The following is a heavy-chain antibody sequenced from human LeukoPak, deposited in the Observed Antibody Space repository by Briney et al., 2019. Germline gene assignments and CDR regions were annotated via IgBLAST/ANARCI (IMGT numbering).Heavy chain of an antibody. CDR1: GFTFSSYS. V-gene: IGHV3-48*04. Sequence: GGSLRLSCAASGFTFSSYSMNWVRQAPGKGLEWVSYISSSSSTIYYADSVKGRFTISRDNAKNSLYLQMNSLRAEDTAVYYCARAKTWVSWYVDYWGQGTLVIVSS. J-gene: IGHJ4*02. D-gene: IGHD6-13*01. CDR2: ISSSSSTI. CDR3: ARAKTWVSWYVDY.